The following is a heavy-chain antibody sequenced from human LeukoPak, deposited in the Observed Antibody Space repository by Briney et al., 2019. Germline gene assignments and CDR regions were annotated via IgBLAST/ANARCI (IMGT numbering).Heavy chain of an antibody. D-gene: IGHD3-16*01. CDR3: ARRGGSGGLDY. CDR2: IYYSGST. V-gene: IGHV4-59*08. CDR1: GGSISSYY. J-gene: IGHJ4*02. Sequence: SETLSLTCTVSGGSISSYYWSWIRQPPGKGLEWIGYIYYSGSTNYNPSLKSRVTISVDTSKNQFSLKVSSVTATVTAVYYCARRGGSGGLDYWGQGTLVTVSS.